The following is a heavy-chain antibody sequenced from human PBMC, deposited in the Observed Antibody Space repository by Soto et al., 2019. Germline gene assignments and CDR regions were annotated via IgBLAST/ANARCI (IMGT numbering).Heavy chain of an antibody. CDR1: GGSISSYY. D-gene: IGHD3-10*01. CDR3: ARGAPMVRGVIIPTDAFDI. V-gene: IGHV4-59*08. CDR2: IYYSGST. Sequence: SETLSLTCTVSGGSISSYYWSWIRQPPGKGLEWIGYIYYSGSTNYNPSLKSRVTISVDTSKNQFSLKLSSVTAADTAVYYCARGAPMVRGVIIPTDAFDIWGQGTMVTVSS. J-gene: IGHJ3*02.